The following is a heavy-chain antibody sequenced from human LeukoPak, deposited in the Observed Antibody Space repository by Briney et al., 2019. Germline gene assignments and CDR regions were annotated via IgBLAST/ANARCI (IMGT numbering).Heavy chain of an antibody. CDR1: GFTVITDY. Sequence: PGGSLRLSCAASGFTVITDYMSWVRQAPGKGLEWVSVIYSDGTTHYADSVKGRFTISRDNSKNTLYLQMNSLRAEDTAVYYCASRHYSNSGFDYWGQGTLVTVSS. CDR2: IYSDGTT. V-gene: IGHV3-66*01. D-gene: IGHD4-4*01. CDR3: ASRHYSNSGFDY. J-gene: IGHJ4*02.